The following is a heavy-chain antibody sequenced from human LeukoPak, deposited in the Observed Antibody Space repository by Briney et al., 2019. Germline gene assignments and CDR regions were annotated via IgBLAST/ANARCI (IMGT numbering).Heavy chain of an antibody. CDR1: GGSFIRYA. CDR2: IIPIFGTA. D-gene: IGHD3-22*01. J-gene: IGHJ4*02. CDR3: ARGSGETGGYYYVY. Sequence: SVKVSCKASGGSFIRYAISWVRQAPGQGLEWMGGIIPIFGTANYAQKFQGRVTITADESTRTAYMELRTLRSEDTAIYYCARGSGETGGYYYVYWGRGTPVTVSS. V-gene: IGHV1-69*13.